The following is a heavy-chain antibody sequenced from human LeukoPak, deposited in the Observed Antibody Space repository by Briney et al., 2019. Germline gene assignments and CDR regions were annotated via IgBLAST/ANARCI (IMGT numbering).Heavy chain of an antibody. V-gene: IGHV4-59*08. D-gene: IGHD2-15*01. CDR2: IYYSGST. J-gene: IGHJ3*02. CDR1: GGSISSYY. Sequence: PSETLSLTCTVSGGSISSYYWSWIRQPPGKGLEWIGYIYYSGSTNYNPSLKSRVTISVDTSKNQLSLNLSSVTAADTAVYYCARPLYNGDNCYAFDIWGQGTMVTVSS. CDR3: ARPLYNGDNCYAFDI.